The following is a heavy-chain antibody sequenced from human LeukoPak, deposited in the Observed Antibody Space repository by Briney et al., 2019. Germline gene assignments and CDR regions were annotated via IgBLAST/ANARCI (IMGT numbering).Heavy chain of an antibody. CDR1: GFTFSRHA. CDR3: AKVTDSSGYFPSDY. D-gene: IGHD3-22*01. CDR2: IWYEGSNK. J-gene: IGHJ4*02. Sequence: GGSLRLSCAASGFTFSRHAMHWVRQAPGKGLEWVAVIWYEGSNKYYADSVKGRSTISRDNSNNTLYLQMNSLRADDTAVYYCAKVTDSSGYFPSDYWGQGTLVTVSS. V-gene: IGHV3-33*06.